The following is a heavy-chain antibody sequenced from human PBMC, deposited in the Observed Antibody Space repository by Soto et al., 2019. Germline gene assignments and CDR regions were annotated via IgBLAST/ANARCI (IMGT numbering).Heavy chain of an antibody. CDR2: ISGSGIST. V-gene: IGHV3-23*01. Sequence: PGGSLRLSCAASGFSVTTNYMIWVRQAPGKGLEWVSGISGSGISTHYADSVKGRFTVSRDNSKNTLYLQMNSLRAEDTAVYNCAKEPVGPDWYFDLWGRDTLVTVSS. CDR1: GFSVTTNY. J-gene: IGHJ2*01. CDR3: AKEPVGPDWYFDL.